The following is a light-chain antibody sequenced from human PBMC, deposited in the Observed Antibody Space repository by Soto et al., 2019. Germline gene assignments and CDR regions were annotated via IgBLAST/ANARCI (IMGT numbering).Light chain of an antibody. CDR3: LSYTSANTRV. CDR2: EVN. V-gene: IGLV2-14*01. J-gene: IGLJ3*02. CDR1: SSDFGGYKF. Sequence: QSVLTQPASVSASPGQSITISCTGTSSDFGGYKFVSWYQHHPGKAPKLMIYEVNNRPSGVSNRFSGSKSGNTASLTISGLQPEDEADYYCLSYTSANTRVFGGGTKVTVL.